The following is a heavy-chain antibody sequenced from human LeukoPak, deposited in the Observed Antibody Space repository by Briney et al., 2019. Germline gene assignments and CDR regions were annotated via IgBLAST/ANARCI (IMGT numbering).Heavy chain of an antibody. V-gene: IGHV3-30*04. CDR2: ISYDGSNK. Sequence: GGSLRLSCAASGFTFSRDAMHWVRQAPGKGLEWVAVISYDGSNKYHADSVKGRFTISSDNSKNTLYLQMNSLRAEDTAVYYCARWADGTVAFDYWGQGTLVTVSS. D-gene: IGHD2-8*02. J-gene: IGHJ4*02. CDR1: GFTFSRDA. CDR3: ARWADGTVAFDY.